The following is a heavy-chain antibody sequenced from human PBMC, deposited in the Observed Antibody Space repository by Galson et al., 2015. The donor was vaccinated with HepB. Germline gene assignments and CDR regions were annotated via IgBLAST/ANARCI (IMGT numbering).Heavy chain of an antibody. CDR2: MNPNSGNT. Sequence: SVKVSCKASGYTFTSYDINWVRQATGQGLEWMGWMNPNSGNTGYAQKFQGRVTMTRNTSISTAYMELSSLRSEDTAVYYCARGRLLWFGEFASESHVFDYWGQGTLVTVSS. CDR3: ARGRLLWFGEFASESHVFDY. J-gene: IGHJ4*02. D-gene: IGHD3-10*01. V-gene: IGHV1-8*01. CDR1: GYTFTSYD.